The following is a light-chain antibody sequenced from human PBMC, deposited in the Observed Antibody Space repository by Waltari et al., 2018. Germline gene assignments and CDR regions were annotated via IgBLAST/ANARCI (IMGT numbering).Light chain of an antibody. CDR1: RLAGKY. V-gene: IGLV3-1*01. CDR2: QDN. J-gene: IGLJ2*01. Sequence: SFELTQTPWVSLSPGQTASITCSGDRLAGKYVSWYDHQPDQSPVLLIYQDNMRPSGIPVRFSGSNSGNTATLTISGTQAMDEADYYCAAWDNSTFVLFGGGTKVTVL. CDR3: AAWDNSTFVL.